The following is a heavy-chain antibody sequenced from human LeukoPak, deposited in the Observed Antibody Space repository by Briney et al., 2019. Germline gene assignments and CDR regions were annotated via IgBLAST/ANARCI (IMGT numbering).Heavy chain of an antibody. CDR1: GYTFTSHG. CDR3: ARGIKGYSSGWYYRY. Sequence: ASVKVSCKASGYTFTSHGISWVRQAPGQGLEWMGWISAYNGNTNYAQKLQGRVTMTTDTSTSTAYMELRSLRSDDTAVYYCARGIKGYSSGWYYRYWGQGTLVTVSS. J-gene: IGHJ4*02. V-gene: IGHV1-18*01. CDR2: ISAYNGNT. D-gene: IGHD6-19*01.